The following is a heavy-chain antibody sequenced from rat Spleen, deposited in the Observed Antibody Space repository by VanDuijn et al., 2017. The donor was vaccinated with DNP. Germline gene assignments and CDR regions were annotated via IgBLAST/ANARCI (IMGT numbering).Heavy chain of an antibody. Sequence: EVQLVESGGGLVQPGRSLKLSCAASGFSFRNYYMAWVRQTPKKGLELVAYISTSGSKIYYPDSVKGRFTISRDNAKNTQYLQMDSLRSEDTATYYCARGSTSIYWYFDFWGPGTMVTVSS. CDR1: GFSFRNYY. J-gene: IGHJ1*01. V-gene: IGHV5S13*01. CDR3: ARGSTSIYWYFDF. CDR2: ISTSGSKI. D-gene: IGHD3-1*01.